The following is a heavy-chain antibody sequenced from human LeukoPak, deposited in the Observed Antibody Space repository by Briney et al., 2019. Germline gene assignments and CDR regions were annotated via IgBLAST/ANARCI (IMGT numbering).Heavy chain of an antibody. CDR3: ARILGEFSLPDY. CDR1: GFTFSRYW. CDR2: VKEDGSEK. V-gene: IGHV3-7*01. J-gene: IGHJ4*02. Sequence: GGSLRLSSAASGFTFSRYWMNWVRQAPGKGLQWVANVKEDGSEKYYVDSVKGRFTISRDNAKNSLYLQMNSLRAEDTGVYFCARILGEFSLPDYWGQGTLVTVSS. D-gene: IGHD3-16*01.